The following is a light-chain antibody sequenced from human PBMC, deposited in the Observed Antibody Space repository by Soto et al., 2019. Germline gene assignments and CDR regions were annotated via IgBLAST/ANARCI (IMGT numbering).Light chain of an antibody. CDR2: WAS. CDR3: HQYYITPYT. CDR1: QSVLYSSNNKNY. J-gene: IGKJ2*01. V-gene: IGKV4-1*01. Sequence: DIVMTQSPDSLAVSLGERATINCKSSQSVLYSSNNKNYLAWYQQKPGQPPKLLIYWASTRESGVPDRFSGSGSGTDFTLTISSLQAEDVEIYYCHQYYITPYTFGQGTKLEIK.